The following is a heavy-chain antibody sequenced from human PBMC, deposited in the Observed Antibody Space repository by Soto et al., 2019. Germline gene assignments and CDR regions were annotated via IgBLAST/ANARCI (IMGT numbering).Heavy chain of an antibody. CDR1: GFTFSSYA. CDR3: ARAEVYCSGGSCYSGVWDY. CDR2: ISYDGSNK. D-gene: IGHD2-15*01. V-gene: IGHV3-30-3*01. Sequence: QVQLVESGGGVVQPGRSLRLSCAASGFTFSSYAMHWVRQAPGKGLEWVAVISYDGSNKYYADSVKGRFTISRDNSKNTLYLQMNSLRAEDTAVYYCARAEVYCSGGSCYSGVWDYWGQGTLVTVSS. J-gene: IGHJ4*02.